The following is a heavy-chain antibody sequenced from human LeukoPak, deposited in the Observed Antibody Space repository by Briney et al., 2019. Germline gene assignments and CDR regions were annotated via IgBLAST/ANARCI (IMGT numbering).Heavy chain of an antibody. CDR2: ICSTSRCI. CDR3: VRHGDTDSCLAN. D-gene: IGHD2-2*01. J-gene: IGHJ4*02. Sequence: GGSLRLSCAASGFTFSSYSMNWVRQAPGRGLEWVSSICSTSRCIFYADSVKGRFTISRDNAKSSLYLQMNDLRAGDTAVYYCVRHGDTDSCLANWGQGTLVTVSS. V-gene: IGHV3-21*01. CDR1: GFTFSSYS.